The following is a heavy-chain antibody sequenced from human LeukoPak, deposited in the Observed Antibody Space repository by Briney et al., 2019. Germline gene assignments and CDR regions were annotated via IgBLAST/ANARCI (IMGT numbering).Heavy chain of an antibody. V-gene: IGHV5-51*01. CDR3: ARSGPYCSGGSCYFDY. D-gene: IGHD2-15*01. J-gene: IGHJ4*02. CDR1: GYSFTSYW. Sequence: GESLKISCKGSGYSFTSYWIGWVRQMPGKGLEWMGIIYPGDSDTRYSPSFQGQVTISADKSISTAYLQWSSLKASDTAMHYCARSGPYCSGGSCYFDYWGQGTLVTVSS. CDR2: IYPGDSDT.